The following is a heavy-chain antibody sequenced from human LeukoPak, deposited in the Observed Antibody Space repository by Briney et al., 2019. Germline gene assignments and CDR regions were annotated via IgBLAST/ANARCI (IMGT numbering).Heavy chain of an antibody. J-gene: IGHJ6*02. CDR2: ISGSGGST. CDR1: GFTFSSYA. V-gene: IGHV3-23*01. D-gene: IGHD2-21*01. Sequence: PGGSLRLSCAASGFTFSSYAMSWVRQAPGKGLEWVSTISGSGGSTYYADSVKGRFTISRDNSKNTLYLQMNSLRAEDTAVYYCAKPRSSRGVVEYYYYGMDVWGQGTTVTVSS. CDR3: AKPRSSRGVVEYYYYGMDV.